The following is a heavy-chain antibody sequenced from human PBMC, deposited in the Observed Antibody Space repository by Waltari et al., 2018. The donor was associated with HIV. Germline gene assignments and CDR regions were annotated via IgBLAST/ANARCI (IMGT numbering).Heavy chain of an antibody. CDR3: ARATRRDIRFLGGFDP. CDR1: GGTFSSYA. J-gene: IGHJ5*02. CDR2: IIPILGIA. Sequence: QVQLVQSGAEVKKPGSSVKVSCKASGGTFSSYAITWVRQAPGQGLEWMGRIIPILGIANYAQKFQGRVTITADKSTSTAYMELSSLRSEDTAVYYCARATRRDIRFLGGFDPWGQGTLVTVSS. D-gene: IGHD3-3*01. V-gene: IGHV1-69*04.